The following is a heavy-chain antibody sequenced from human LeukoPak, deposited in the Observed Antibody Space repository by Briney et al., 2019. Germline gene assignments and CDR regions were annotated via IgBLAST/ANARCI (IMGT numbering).Heavy chain of an antibody. CDR2: IYYSGST. Sequence: PSETLSLTCTVSGGSISSYYWSWIRQPPGKGLEWIGYIYYSGSTNYNPSLKSRVTISVDTSKNQFSLKLSSVTAADTAVYYCASGYYYHLDSGNYYYGMDVWGQGTTVTVSS. CDR3: ASGYYYHLDSGNYYYGMDV. V-gene: IGHV4-59*01. D-gene: IGHD3-22*01. J-gene: IGHJ6*02. CDR1: GGSISSYY.